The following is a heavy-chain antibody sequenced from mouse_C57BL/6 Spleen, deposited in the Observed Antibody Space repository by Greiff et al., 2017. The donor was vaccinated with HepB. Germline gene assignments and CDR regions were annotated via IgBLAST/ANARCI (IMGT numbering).Heavy chain of an antibody. CDR2: IHPNSGST. V-gene: IGHV1-64*01. CDR1: GYTFTSYW. D-gene: IGHD2-3*01. J-gene: IGHJ3*01. CDR3: ARRNPSYDGFAY. Sequence: VKLQQPGAELVKPGASVKLSCKASGYTFTSYWMHWVKQRPGQGLEWIGMIHPNSGSTNYNEKFKSKATLTVDKSSSTAYMQLISLTSEDSAVYDCARRNPSYDGFAYWGQGTLVTVSA.